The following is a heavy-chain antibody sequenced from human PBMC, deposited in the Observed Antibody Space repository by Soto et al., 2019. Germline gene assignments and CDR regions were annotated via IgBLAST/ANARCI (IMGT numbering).Heavy chain of an antibody. CDR2: ISTNSNYI. J-gene: IGHJ4*02. D-gene: IGHD1-26*01. Sequence: EIQLVESGGALVKPGGSLRLSCAASGFTFNVYSMNWVRQAPGKGLEWVSCISTNSNYIYYADSVKGRFTISRDNAKNSLYLQMNSLRAEDTAVYYCARSRGGWELLHDFDYWGQGSLVTVSS. V-gene: IGHV3-21*02. CDR3: ARSRGGWELLHDFDY. CDR1: GFTFNVYS.